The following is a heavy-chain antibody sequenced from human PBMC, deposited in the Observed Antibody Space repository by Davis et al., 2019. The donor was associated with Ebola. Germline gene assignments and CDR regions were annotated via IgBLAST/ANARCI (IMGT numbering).Heavy chain of an antibody. CDR1: GFTFSSYA. CDR2: ISGSGGST. Sequence: GESLKISCAASGFTFSSYAKSWVRQAPGKGLEWVSAISGSGGSTSYAQKFQGRVTMTRDTSTSTVYMELSSLRSEDTAVYYCARDSDITMIVVAPGYYGMDVWGKGTTVTVSS. D-gene: IGHD3-22*01. V-gene: IGHV3-23*01. CDR3: ARDSDITMIVVAPGYYGMDV. J-gene: IGHJ6*04.